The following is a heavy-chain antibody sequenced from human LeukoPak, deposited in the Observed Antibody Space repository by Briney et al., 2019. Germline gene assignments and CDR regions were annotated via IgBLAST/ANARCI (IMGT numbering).Heavy chain of an antibody. Sequence: ASVKVSCKASGYTFTSYGISWVRQAPGQGLEWMGWISAYNGNTNYAQKLQGRVTITRDTSASTAYMDLSSLRSEDMAVYYCARGGRLRFFDRLTLVNHEGFDYWGQGTLVTVSS. CDR2: ISAYNGNT. V-gene: IGHV1-18*03. D-gene: IGHD3-9*01. CDR3: ARGGRLRFFDRLTLVNHEGFDY. J-gene: IGHJ4*02. CDR1: GYTFTSYG.